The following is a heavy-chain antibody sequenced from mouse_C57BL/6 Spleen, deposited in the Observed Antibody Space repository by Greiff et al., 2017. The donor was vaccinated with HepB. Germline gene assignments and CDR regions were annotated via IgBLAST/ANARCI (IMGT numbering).Heavy chain of an antibody. CDR2: IDPENGDT. CDR1: GFNIKDDY. J-gene: IGHJ3*01. V-gene: IGHV14-4*01. D-gene: IGHD1-1*01. Sequence: EVKLQESGAELVRPGASVKLSCTASGFNIKDDYMHWVKQRPEQGLEWIGWIDPENGDTEYASKFQGKATITADTSSNTAYLQLSSLTSEDTAVYYCTPHYYGSSYRFAYWGQGTLVTVSA. CDR3: TPHYYGSSYRFAY.